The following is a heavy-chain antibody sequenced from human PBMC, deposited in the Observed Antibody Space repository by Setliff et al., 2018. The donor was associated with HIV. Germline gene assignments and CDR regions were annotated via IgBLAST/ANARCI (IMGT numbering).Heavy chain of an antibody. CDR1: GFDFTKYW. V-gene: IGHV5-51*01. CDR2: VYGGDSDT. Sequence: GESLKISCKASGFDFTKYWIGWVRQMPGKGLEWMGIVYGGDSDTRYNPSFEGQVTMSADRSITTAYLQWSRLKAADTAVYYCARTQPDTIFGVVVFDCWGQGKMVTVSS. D-gene: IGHD3-3*01. CDR3: ARTQPDTIFGVVVFDC. J-gene: IGHJ4*02.